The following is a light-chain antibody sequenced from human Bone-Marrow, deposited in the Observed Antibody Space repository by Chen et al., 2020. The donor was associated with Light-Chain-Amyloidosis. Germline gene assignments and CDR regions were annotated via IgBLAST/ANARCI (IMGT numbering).Light chain of an antibody. Sequence: SYELTQPPSVSVSPGQTARITCSGDDLPTKYAYWYQHEPGQAPVVGIHRDTERPSGISERFSGASSETTATLTISGVQAEDEADYHCQSADSSGTYEVIFGGGTKLTVL. CDR1: DLPTKY. J-gene: IGLJ2*01. CDR3: QSADSSGTYEVI. V-gene: IGLV3-25*03. CDR2: RDT.